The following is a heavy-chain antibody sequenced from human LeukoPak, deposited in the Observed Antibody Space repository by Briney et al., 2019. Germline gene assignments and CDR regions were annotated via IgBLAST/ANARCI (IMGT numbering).Heavy chain of an antibody. CDR3: ARHGPGSSRRSGFDY. J-gene: IGHJ4*02. D-gene: IGHD7-27*01. Sequence: SETLSLTCTVSGGSISSSSYYWGWIRQPPGKGLEWIGSIYYSGSTYYNPSLKSRVTISVDTSKNQFSLKLSSVTAADTAVYYCARHGPGSSRRSGFDYWGQGTLVTVSS. CDR2: IYYSGST. V-gene: IGHV4-39*01. CDR1: GGSISSSSYY.